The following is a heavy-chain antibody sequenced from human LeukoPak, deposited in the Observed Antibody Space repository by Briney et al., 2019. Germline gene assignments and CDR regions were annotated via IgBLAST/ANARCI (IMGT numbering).Heavy chain of an antibody. CDR1: GFTFSSYS. V-gene: IGHV3-21*01. CDR3: ARDVSRVGADFDY. D-gene: IGHD1-26*01. J-gene: IGHJ4*02. CDR2: ISSSSSYI. Sequence: GGSLRLSCAASGFTFSSYSMNWVRQAPGKGLEWVSSISSSSSYIYYADSVKGRFTISRDNAKNSLYLQMNSLRAEDTAVYYCARDVSRVGADFDYWGQGTLVTVSS.